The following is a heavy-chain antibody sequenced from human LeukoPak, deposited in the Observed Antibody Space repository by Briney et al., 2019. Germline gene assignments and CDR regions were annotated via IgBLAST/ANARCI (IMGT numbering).Heavy chain of an antibody. V-gene: IGHV3-30-3*01. CDR2: ISYDGSNK. CDR1: GFTFSSYA. J-gene: IGHJ3*02. Sequence: GGSLRLSCAASGFTFSSYAMHWVRQAPGKGLEWVAVISYDGSNKYYADSVKGRFTISRDNSKNTLYLQMNSLRAEDTAVYYCARDYVLLWFGMPGWAFDIWGQGTMVTVSS. D-gene: IGHD3-10*01. CDR3: ARDYVLLWFGMPGWAFDI.